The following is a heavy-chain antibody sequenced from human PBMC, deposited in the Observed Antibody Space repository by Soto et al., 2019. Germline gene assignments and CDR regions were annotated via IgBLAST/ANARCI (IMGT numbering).Heavy chain of an antibody. CDR1: GYTFTSYY. Sequence: QVQLVQSGAEVKKPGASVKVSCKASGYTFTSYYMHWVRQAPGQGLEWMGIINPSGGSTSYAQKFQGXXTXTXXTSTSTVYMELSSLRSEDTAVYYCARESSSGPLDIWGQGTMVTVSS. CDR2: INPSGGST. CDR3: ARESSSGPLDI. J-gene: IGHJ3*02. V-gene: IGHV1-46*03. D-gene: IGHD3-22*01.